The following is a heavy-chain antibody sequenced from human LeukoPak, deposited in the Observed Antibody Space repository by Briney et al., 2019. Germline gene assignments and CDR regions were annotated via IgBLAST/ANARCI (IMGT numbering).Heavy chain of an antibody. V-gene: IGHV3-69-1*01. J-gene: IGHJ4*02. Sequence: PGGSLRLSCAASGFTFSDYPMNWVRQTPGKGLEWVSYISSTGVIYYADSVRGRFSISRDNAMNSVYMQMNSLRAEDTALYYCARDHNWGFVYWGRGTLVTVSS. CDR3: ARDHNWGFVY. CDR1: GFTFSDYP. CDR2: ISSTGVI. D-gene: IGHD7-27*01.